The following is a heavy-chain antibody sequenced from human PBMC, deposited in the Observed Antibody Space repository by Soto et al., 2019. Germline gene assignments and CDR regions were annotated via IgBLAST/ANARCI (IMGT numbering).Heavy chain of an antibody. J-gene: IGHJ5*02. CDR3: ARILWSSGWSRFDP. D-gene: IGHD6-19*01. CDR1: GGSISSSSYY. V-gene: IGHV4-39*02. Sequence: QLQLQESGPGLVKPSETLSLTCSVSGGSISSSSYYWGWLRQPPVKGLEWVGSIYYSGNTYYNPSLKSRVTITVATYKYHFSLNMSSVSAADTAVYYCARILWSSGWSRFDPWGQGTLVIVSS. CDR2: IYYSGNT.